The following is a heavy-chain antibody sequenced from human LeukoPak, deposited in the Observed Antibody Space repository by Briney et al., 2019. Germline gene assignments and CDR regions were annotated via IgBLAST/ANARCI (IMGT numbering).Heavy chain of an antibody. CDR2: IYYSGST. D-gene: IGHD3-3*01. CDR3: ARHRGDFWSGYYLNWFDP. V-gene: IGHV4-59*08. CDR1: GGSISSYY. Sequence: SETLSLTCTVSGGSISSYYWSWIRQPPGKGLEWIGYIYYSGSTNYNPSLKSRVTISVDTSKNQFSLKLSSVTAADTAVYYCARHRGDFWSGYYLNWFDPWGQGTLVTVSS. J-gene: IGHJ5*02.